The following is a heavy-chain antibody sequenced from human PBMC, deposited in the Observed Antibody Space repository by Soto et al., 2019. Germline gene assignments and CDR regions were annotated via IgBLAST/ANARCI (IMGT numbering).Heavy chain of an antibody. Sequence: SETLSLTCAVYGGPFSCYFWIWIRQPPGKXLAWIGEINHSGRTKYKPSLKSRVNTSVETSKNQFSLKMSSVTDEDTDVYYCERGEYHVVPAAKAYPNWFEPWGQGTLVTVYS. CDR1: GGPFSCYF. J-gene: IGHJ5*02. CDR2: INHSGRT. V-gene: IGHV4-34*01. D-gene: IGHD2-2*01. CDR3: ERGEYHVVPAAKAYPNWFEP.